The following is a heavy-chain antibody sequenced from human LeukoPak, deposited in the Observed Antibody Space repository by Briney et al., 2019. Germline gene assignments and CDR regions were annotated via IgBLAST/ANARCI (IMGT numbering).Heavy chain of an antibody. CDR3: AKIPYDFWSGYTQFDY. CDR2: IRCDGSNK. D-gene: IGHD3-3*01. CDR1: GFTFSSYG. V-gene: IGHV3-30*02. J-gene: IGHJ4*02. Sequence: PGGSLRLSCAASGFTFSSYGMHWVRQAPGKGLEWVAFIRCDGSNKYYADSVKGRFTISRDNSKNTLYLQMNSLRAEDTAVYYCAKIPYDFWSGYTQFDYWGQGTLVTVSS.